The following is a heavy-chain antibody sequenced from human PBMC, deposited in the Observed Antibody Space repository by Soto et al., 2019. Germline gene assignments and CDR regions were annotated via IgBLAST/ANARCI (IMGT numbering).Heavy chain of an antibody. V-gene: IGHV3-23*01. CDR2: ITVNGGST. J-gene: IGHJ4*02. CDR1: GFTFDKYA. Sequence: PGGSLRRSCAASGFTFDKYAMSWVRQAPGKGLEWVSFITVNGGSTYYADFAQGRFTISRDNSKNTLYLQMNSLRAEDTATYYCAKGYSHGTFDYWGQGTPVTVSS. CDR3: AKGYSHGTFDY. D-gene: IGHD5-18*01.